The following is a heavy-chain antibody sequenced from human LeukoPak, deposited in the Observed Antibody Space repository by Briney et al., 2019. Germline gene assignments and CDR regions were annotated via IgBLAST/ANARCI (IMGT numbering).Heavy chain of an antibody. CDR1: GYTLTELS. D-gene: IGHD3/OR15-3a*01. CDR3: VRDRDWGFDY. Sequence: SCKVSGYTLTELSMHWVRQAPGKGLEWVTFIRSDGSSNYYGDSVKGRFTLSRDNFKNTLSLQMNSLRAEDTAVYYCVRDRDWGFDYWGQGTLVTVSS. V-gene: IGHV3-30*02. CDR2: IRSDGSSN. J-gene: IGHJ4*02.